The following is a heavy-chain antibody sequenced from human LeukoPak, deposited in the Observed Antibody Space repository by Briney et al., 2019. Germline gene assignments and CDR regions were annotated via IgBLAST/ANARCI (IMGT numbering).Heavy chain of an antibody. V-gene: IGHV4-61*09. CDR3: ARVGPYSSSRFQH. CDR1: GGSISSGTYY. Sequence: SQTLSLTCTVSGGSISSGTYYWSWIRQPAGKGLEWIGHIYTTGSTSYSPSLKSRVTISIDTSKNQFSLNLRSVTAADTAVYYCARVGPYSSSRFQHWGQGTLVTVSS. CDR2: IYTTGST. J-gene: IGHJ1*01. D-gene: IGHD6-13*01.